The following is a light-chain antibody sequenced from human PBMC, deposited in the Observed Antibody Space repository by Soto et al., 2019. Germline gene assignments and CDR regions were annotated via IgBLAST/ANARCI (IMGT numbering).Light chain of an antibody. CDR1: QSVSSSY. CDR3: QQYGSSSWT. Sequence: IVLTRSPGTLSLSPGERATLSCRASQSVSSSYLAWYQQKPGQAPRLLIYGSSSRAPGIPDRFSGSGSGTDFTLTISRLEPEDFAVYYCQQYGSSSWTPGQRAKVVIK. V-gene: IGKV3-20*01. CDR2: GSS. J-gene: IGKJ1*01.